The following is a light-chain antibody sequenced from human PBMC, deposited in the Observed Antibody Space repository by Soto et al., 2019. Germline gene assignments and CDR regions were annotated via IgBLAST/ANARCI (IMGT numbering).Light chain of an antibody. V-gene: IGKV3-20*01. CDR1: QSVTSNY. Sequence: EIVLTQSLGTLSLSPGERATLSCRASQSVTSNYLAWYQQTTGQAPRLLIYGASSRATGIPERFSGSGSGTDFTLTISRLEPEDFAVYCCQQYASPPLTFGGGTKVDIK. CDR2: GAS. J-gene: IGKJ4*01. CDR3: QQYASPPLT.